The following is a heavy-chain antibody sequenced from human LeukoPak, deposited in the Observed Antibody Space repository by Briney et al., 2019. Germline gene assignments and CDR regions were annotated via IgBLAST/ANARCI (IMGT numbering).Heavy chain of an antibody. CDR1: GGSINSYY. V-gene: IGHV4-59*01. J-gene: IGHJ3*02. CDR3: ARDLFRDYYDSSGYYSEAFDI. CDR2: IYYSGST. Sequence: SETLSLTCTVSGGSINSYYWSWIRQPPGKGLEWIGYIYYSGSTNYNPSLKSRVTISVDTSKNQFSLKLSSVTAADTAVYYCARDLFRDYYDSSGYYSEAFDIWGQGTMVTVSS. D-gene: IGHD3-22*01.